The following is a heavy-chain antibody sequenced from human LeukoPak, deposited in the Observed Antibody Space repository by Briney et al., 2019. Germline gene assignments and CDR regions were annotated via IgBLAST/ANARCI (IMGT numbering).Heavy chain of an antibody. CDR2: ISYDGSNK. Sequence: PGGSLRLSCAASGFTFSNFGMYWVRHAPGKGLERVAVISYDGSNKYHADSVKGRFTISRDNSKNTLSLQMNSLRLEDTAVYYCARDKYGYNTPIDYWGQGTLVTVSS. D-gene: IGHD5-24*01. CDR3: ARDKYGYNTPIDY. V-gene: IGHV3-30-3*01. J-gene: IGHJ4*02. CDR1: GFTFSNFG.